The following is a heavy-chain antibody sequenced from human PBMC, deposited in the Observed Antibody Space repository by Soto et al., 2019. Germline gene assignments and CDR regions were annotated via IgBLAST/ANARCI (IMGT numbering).Heavy chain of an antibody. CDR1: GFTFSSYS. D-gene: IGHD6-19*01. Sequence: EAQLVESGGGLVKPGGSLRLSCAASGFTFSSYSMNWVRQAPGKGLEWVSSISSGSDYIYYADSVRGRFTISRDNAKNSLYLQMNSLRAEDTAVYYCARDQSEWLGYLGDYGMDVWGQGTTVTVSS. J-gene: IGHJ6*02. V-gene: IGHV3-21*02. CDR2: ISSGSDYI. CDR3: ARDQSEWLGYLGDYGMDV.